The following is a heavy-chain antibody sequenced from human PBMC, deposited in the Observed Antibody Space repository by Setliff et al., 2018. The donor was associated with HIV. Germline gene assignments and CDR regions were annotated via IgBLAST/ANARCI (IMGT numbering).Heavy chain of an antibody. CDR2: INPSGGRT. V-gene: IGHV1-46*01. CDR1: GGTFSSYA. Sequence: ASVKVSCKASGGTFSSYAISWVRQAPGQGLEWMGWINPSGGRTSYAQKFQGRVTMARDTSTSTVYMELSSLRSEDTAVYYCARIPGSSWYNGFDIWGQGTMVTVSS. J-gene: IGHJ3*02. CDR3: ARIPGSSWYNGFDI. D-gene: IGHD6-13*01.